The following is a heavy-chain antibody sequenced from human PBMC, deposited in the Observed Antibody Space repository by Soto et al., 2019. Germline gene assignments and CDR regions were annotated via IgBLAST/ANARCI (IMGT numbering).Heavy chain of an antibody. J-gene: IGHJ5*02. V-gene: IGHV1-46*01. CDR2: INPSGGST. CDR3: ARDLGDYYDSSGYYYASNWFDP. CDR1: GYTFTSYY. Sequence: QVQLVQSGAEVKKPGASVKVSCKASGYTFTSYYMHWVRQAPGQGLEWMGIINPSGGSTSYAQKFQGRVTMTRDTSTSTVYMELSSLRSEDTAVYYCARDLGDYYDSSGYYYASNWFDPWGQGTLVTVSS. D-gene: IGHD3-22*01.